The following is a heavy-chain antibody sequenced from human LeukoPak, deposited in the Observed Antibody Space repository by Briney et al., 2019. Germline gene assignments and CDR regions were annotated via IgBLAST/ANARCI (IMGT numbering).Heavy chain of an antibody. CDR1: GGSFSGYY. Sequence: PSETLSLTCAVYGGSFSGYYWSWIRQPPGKGLEWIGEINHSGSTNYNPSLKSRVTISVDTSKNQFSLKLSSVTAADTAVYYCARCGYSGYDWSDCWGQGTLVTVSS. CDR3: ARCGYSGYDWSDC. D-gene: IGHD5-12*01. CDR2: INHSGST. V-gene: IGHV4-34*01. J-gene: IGHJ4*02.